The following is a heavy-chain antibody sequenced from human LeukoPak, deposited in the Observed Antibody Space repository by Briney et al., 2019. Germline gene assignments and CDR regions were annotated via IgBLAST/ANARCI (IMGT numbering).Heavy chain of an antibody. Sequence: SETLSLTCNVSGGAVSNYYWTWIRQPPGKGLEWIGYFYYSGSTSYSPSLQSRVTISIDTSKNQLSLRLTSVTAADTAVYYCGAIPMASTRFDPWGQGTLVTVSS. V-gene: IGHV4-59*08. J-gene: IGHJ5*02. CDR3: GAIPMASTRFDP. D-gene: IGHD6-19*01. CDR1: GGAVSNYY. CDR2: FYYSGST.